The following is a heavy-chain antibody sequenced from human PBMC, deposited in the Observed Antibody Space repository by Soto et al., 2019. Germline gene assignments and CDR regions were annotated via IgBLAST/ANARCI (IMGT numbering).Heavy chain of an antibody. J-gene: IGHJ4*02. CDR1: GDSNHSFY. CDR3: AALYNTSPFFDS. V-gene: IGHV4-59*01. CDR2: ISYTGTA. D-gene: IGHD1-20*01. Sequence: SETLSLTCSVSGDSNHSFYWAWIRQPPGKGLEWIGHISYTGTANYNPSLESRVTVSIDTSKNQFSLRLRSVTAADTAIYYCAALYNTSPFFDSRGQVTLRTVSS.